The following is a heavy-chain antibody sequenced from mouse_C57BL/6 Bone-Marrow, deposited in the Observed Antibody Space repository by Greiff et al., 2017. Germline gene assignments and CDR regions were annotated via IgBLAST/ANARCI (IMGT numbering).Heavy chain of an antibody. CDR2: IYPRSGNT. V-gene: IGHV1-81*01. D-gene: IGHD1-1*02. CDR3: ARGECEWSAWFAY. Sequence: VQLQQSGAELARPGASVKLSCKASGYTFTSYGISWVKQRPGQGLEWIGEIYPRSGNTYYNEKFKGKATLTADKSSSTAYMELRSLTSEDSAVYFCARGECEWSAWFAYWGQGTLVTVPA. J-gene: IGHJ3*01. CDR1: GYTFTSYG.